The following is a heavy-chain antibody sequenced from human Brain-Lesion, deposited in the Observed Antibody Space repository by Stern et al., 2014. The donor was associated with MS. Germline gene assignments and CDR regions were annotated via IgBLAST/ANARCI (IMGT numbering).Heavy chain of an antibody. CDR1: GYIFTGYY. V-gene: IGHV1-2*02. CDR3: ARDQRGITIFGVVTDYYYLGMDV. Sequence: QVQLVQSGAEVKKPGASVKVSCKTSGYIFTGYYIHWVRQAPGQGLEWKAWINPKTGGTKYAQKFQGRVTMSRDTSISTAYVELSSLTSDDTAVYYCARDQRGITIFGVVTDYYYLGMDVWGQGTTVTVSS. CDR2: INPKTGGT. D-gene: IGHD3-3*01. J-gene: IGHJ6*02.